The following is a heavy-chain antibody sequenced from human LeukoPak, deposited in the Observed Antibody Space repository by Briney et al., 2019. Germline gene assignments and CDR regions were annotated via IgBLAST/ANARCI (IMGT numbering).Heavy chain of an antibody. D-gene: IGHD3-9*01. V-gene: IGHV4-61*01. J-gene: IGHJ3*02. CDR3: ARVPYDILTGYSTHDAFDI. Sequence: PSETLSLTCTVSGYSISSGTYYWTWIRQPPGKGLGWIGSMYYSGSTNYNPSLKSRVTISVDTSKNQFSLKLRSVTAADTAVYYCARVPYDILTGYSTHDAFDIWGQGTMVTVSS. CDR2: MYYSGST. CDR1: GYSISSGTYY.